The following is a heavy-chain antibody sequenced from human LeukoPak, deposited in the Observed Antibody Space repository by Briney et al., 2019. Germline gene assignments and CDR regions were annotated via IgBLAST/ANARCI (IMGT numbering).Heavy chain of an antibody. CDR1: GGSFSGYY. CDR3: ASGSYHTPVDY. D-gene: IGHD1-26*01. V-gene: IGHV4-34*01. Sequence: PSETLSLTCAVYGGSFSGYYWSWIRQPPGKGLEWIGEINHSGSTNYNLSLKSRVTISVDTSKNQFSLKLSSVTAADTAVYYCASGSYHTPVDYWGQGTLVTVSS. J-gene: IGHJ4*02. CDR2: INHSGST.